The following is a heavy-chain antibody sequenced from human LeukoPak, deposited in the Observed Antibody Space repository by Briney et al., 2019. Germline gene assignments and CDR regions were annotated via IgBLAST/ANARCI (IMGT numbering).Heavy chain of an antibody. Sequence: SETLSLTCAVYGGSFSGYYWSWIRQPPGKGLEWIGEITHSGATNYNPSFRSRVTISVDTSKNQFSLTLISVTAADTAVYYCARGAPPQNWGQGALVTVSS. J-gene: IGHJ4*02. V-gene: IGHV4-34*01. CDR3: ARGAPPQN. CDR1: GGSFSGYY. CDR2: ITHSGAT.